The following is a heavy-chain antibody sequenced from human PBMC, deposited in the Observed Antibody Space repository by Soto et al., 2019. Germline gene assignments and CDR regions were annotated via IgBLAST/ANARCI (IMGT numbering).Heavy chain of an antibody. CDR1: GFTFSGYG. V-gene: IGHV3-33*01. J-gene: IGHJ4*02. CDR2: IRYDGSNE. D-gene: IGHD1-26*01. CDR3: ARDGVGATTFRGYFDY. Sequence: QVQLVESGGGVVQPGRSLRLPCAASGFTFSGYGMHWVRQAPGKGLEWVAIIRYDGSNEDYADSVKGRFTISRDNSKNTLYLLMNSLRAEDTAVYYCARDGVGATTFRGYFDYWGQGTLVTVSS.